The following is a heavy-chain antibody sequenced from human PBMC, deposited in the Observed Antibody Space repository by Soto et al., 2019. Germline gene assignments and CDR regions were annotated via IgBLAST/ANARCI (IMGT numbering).Heavy chain of an antibody. D-gene: IGHD1-26*01. V-gene: IGHV4-39*01. CDR2: IYYSGST. CDR1: GGSISSSSYY. J-gene: IGHJ4*02. Sequence: SETMSLTCTASGGSISSSSYYWGWIRQPPGKGLEWIGSIYYSGSTYYNPSLKSRVTISVDTSKNQFSLKLSSVTAADTAVYYCKSYSGYWGQGTLVTVSS. CDR3: KSYSGY.